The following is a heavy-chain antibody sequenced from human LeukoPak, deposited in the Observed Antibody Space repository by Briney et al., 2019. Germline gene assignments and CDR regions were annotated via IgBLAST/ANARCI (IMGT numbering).Heavy chain of an antibody. V-gene: IGHV5-51*01. Sequence: GESLKISCKGSGYSFTSYWIGLVRQMPGKGLEWMGIIYPGDSDTRYSPSFQGQVTISADKSISTADLQWSSLKASDTAMYYCARSTQYYDFWSGSSCFDYWGQGTLVTVSS. CDR2: IYPGDSDT. D-gene: IGHD3-3*01. CDR1: GYSFTSYW. J-gene: IGHJ4*02. CDR3: ARSTQYYDFWSGSSCFDY.